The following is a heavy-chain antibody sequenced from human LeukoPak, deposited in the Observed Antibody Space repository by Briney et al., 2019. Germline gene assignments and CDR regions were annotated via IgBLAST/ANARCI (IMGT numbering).Heavy chain of an antibody. CDR1: GGSFSPYY. Sequence: SETLSLTCAVHGGSFSPYYRSWIRQSPGKGLEWIGEINHSGSTNYNPSLKSRVTISVDTSKNQFSLKLSSVTAADTAVYYCARDFRAAGTDYWGQGTLVTVSS. V-gene: IGHV4-34*01. CDR3: ARDFRAAGTDY. D-gene: IGHD6-13*01. J-gene: IGHJ4*02. CDR2: INHSGST.